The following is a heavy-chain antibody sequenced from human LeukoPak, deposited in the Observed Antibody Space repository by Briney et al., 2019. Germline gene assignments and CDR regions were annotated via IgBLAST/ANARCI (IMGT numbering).Heavy chain of an antibody. CDR3: ANSLWFGDLLYGFDP. V-gene: IGHV3-53*01. J-gene: IGHJ5*02. CDR2: IYSGGDA. Sequence: GGSLRLSCVASGFTVSSTYMSWVRQAPGKGLEWVSVIYSGGDAYYAGSVKGRFTISRDISKNTLYLQMNSLRAEDTAVYYCANSLWFGDLLYGFDPWGQGTLVTVSS. D-gene: IGHD3-10*01. CDR1: GFTVSSTY.